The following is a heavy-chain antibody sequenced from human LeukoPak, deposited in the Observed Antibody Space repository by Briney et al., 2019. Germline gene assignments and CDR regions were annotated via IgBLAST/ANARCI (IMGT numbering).Heavy chain of an antibody. CDR3: ARDVVVVPAAIHYGMDV. CDR2: INHSGRT. J-gene: IGHJ6*02. V-gene: IGHV4-34*01. CDR1: GGSFSDYF. Sequence: NPSETPSLTCAVYGGSFSDYFWGWIRQPPRKGLEWIGEINHSGRTYYNPSLKSRVTISVDTSKNQFSLNLSSVTAADTAVYYCARDVVVVPAAIHYGMDVWGQGTTVTVSS. D-gene: IGHD2-2*01.